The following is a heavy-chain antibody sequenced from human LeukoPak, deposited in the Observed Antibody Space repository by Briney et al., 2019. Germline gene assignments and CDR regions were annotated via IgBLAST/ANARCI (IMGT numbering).Heavy chain of an antibody. CDR2: ILHTGRT. Sequence: SETLSLTCAVHGYSLTNHFWIWIRQPPGKGLEWIGEILHTGRTNYNPSLKSRVTISVDTSKNQFSLKLSSVTAADTAVYYCARDVGIGYFDYWGQGTLVTVSS. V-gene: IGHV4-34*09. CDR3: ARDVGIGYFDY. CDR1: GYSLTNHF. D-gene: IGHD7-27*01. J-gene: IGHJ4*02.